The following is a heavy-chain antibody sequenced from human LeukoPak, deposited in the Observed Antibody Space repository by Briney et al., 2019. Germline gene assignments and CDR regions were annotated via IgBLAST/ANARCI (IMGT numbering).Heavy chain of an antibody. Sequence: PGGSLRLSCAASGFTFSSYGMHWVRQAPGKGLEWVAFIRYDGSNKYYADSAKGRFTISRDNSKNTLYLQMNSLRAEDTAVYYCASIYYDSSGYYFFAFDYWGQGTLVTVSS. CDR2: IRYDGSNK. CDR3: ASIYYDSSGYYFFAFDY. CDR1: GFTFSSYG. J-gene: IGHJ4*02. V-gene: IGHV3-30*02. D-gene: IGHD3-22*01.